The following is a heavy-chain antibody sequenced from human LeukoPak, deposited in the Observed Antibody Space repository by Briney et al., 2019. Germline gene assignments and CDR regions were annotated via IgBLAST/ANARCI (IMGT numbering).Heavy chain of an antibody. CDR1: GFTFSSYG. Sequence: GGSLRLSCAVSGFTFSSYGMHWVRQAPGKGLEWISSISSSSSYIYYADSVKGRFTISRDNAKNSLYLQMNSLRAEDTAVYYCARGVVPAANVAFWGQGTLVTVSS. D-gene: IGHD2-2*01. CDR3: ARGVVPAANVAF. J-gene: IGHJ4*02. V-gene: IGHV3-21*01. CDR2: ISSSSSYI.